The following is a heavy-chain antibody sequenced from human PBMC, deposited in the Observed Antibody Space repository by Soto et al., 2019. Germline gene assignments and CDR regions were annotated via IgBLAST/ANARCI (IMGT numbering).Heavy chain of an antibody. D-gene: IGHD3-22*01. V-gene: IGHV3-23*01. CDR3: AIFHYYDSSHGWFDP. CDR1: GFTFSSYA. CDR2: ISGSGGST. Sequence: GGSLRLSCAASGFTFSSYAMSWVRQAPGKGLEWVSAISGSGGSTYYADSVKGRFTISRDNSKNTLYLQMNSLRAEDTAVYYCAIFHYYDSSHGWFDPWGQGTLVTVSS. J-gene: IGHJ5*02.